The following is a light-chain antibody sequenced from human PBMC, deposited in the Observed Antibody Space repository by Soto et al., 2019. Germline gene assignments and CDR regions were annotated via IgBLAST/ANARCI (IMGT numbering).Light chain of an antibody. CDR1: QSITSNY. Sequence: EIVLTQSPGTLSLSPGERATLSCRASQSITSNYLAWYQQKPGQAPRLLMYGVSSRATGIPDRFSGSGSGTDFTLTISRLEPEDFAVYYCQQYGSSFRTFGQGTKLEIK. V-gene: IGKV3-20*01. CDR2: GVS. J-gene: IGKJ2*01. CDR3: QQYGSSFRT.